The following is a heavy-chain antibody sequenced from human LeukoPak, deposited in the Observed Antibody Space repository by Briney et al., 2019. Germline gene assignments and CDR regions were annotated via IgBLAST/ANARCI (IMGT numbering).Heavy chain of an antibody. CDR3: ARWSKNRNLYFDL. CDR2: IYYSGST. V-gene: IGHV4-39*01. D-gene: IGHD3-3*01. Sequence: PSETLSLTCTVSGGSISSSSYYWGWIRQPPGKGLEWIGSIYYSGSTYYNPSLKSRVTISVDTSKNQFSLKLSSVTAADTAVLYFARWSKNRNLYFDLWGRGTLVTVSS. J-gene: IGHJ2*01. CDR1: GGSISSSSYY.